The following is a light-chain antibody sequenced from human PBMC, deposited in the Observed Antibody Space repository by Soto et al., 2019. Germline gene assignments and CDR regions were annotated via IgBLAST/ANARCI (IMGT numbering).Light chain of an antibody. CDR2: EVS. Sequence: QPALTQPPSASGSPGQSVTISCTGTSSDVGGYNHVSWYQQHPGKAPKLMIFEVSNRPSGVPDRFSGSKSGNTASLTVSGLQAEDEADYYCSSFAGNYWVFGGGTKLTVL. V-gene: IGLV2-8*01. CDR3: SSFAGNYWV. J-gene: IGLJ3*02. CDR1: SSDVGGYNH.